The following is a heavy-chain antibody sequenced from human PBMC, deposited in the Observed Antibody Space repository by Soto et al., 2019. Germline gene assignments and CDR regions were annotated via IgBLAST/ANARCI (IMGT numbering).Heavy chain of an antibody. V-gene: IGHV3-66*01. CDR2: IYSGGST. CDR1: GFTVSTKY. D-gene: IGHD3-16*01. Sequence: GXSLRLSCAASGFTVSTKYLSWVRQAPGKGLEWVSVIYSGGSTFYADSVRGRFTISRDNSKNTVNLQMNSLRAEDTAVYYCARDPWAADYWGQGTLVTVSS. CDR3: ARDPWAADY. J-gene: IGHJ4*02.